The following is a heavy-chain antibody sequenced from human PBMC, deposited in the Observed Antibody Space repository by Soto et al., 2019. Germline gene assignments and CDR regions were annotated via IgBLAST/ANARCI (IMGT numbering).Heavy chain of an antibody. CDR3: VYGGNVRFGYHLDY. V-gene: IGHV2-5*02. J-gene: IGHJ4*02. CDR1: GFSLTTSGVA. CDR2: IYWDGDT. D-gene: IGHD3-10*02. Sequence: QITLKESDPTLLKPTQTLTLTCTFSGFSLTTSGVAVGWIRQPPGKALEWLALIYWDGDTRYSLSLKSRLTIPTDASKNQVVLKMTDMDPADTATYSCVYGGNVRFGYHLDYWGQGTLVTVSS.